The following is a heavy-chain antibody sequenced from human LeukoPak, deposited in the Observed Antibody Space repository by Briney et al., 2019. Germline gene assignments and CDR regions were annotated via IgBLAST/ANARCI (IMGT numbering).Heavy chain of an antibody. V-gene: IGHV3-23*01. J-gene: IGHJ3*02. D-gene: IGHD3-9*01. CDR3: ARVDWNSGSFDI. CDR1: GFTVSNYA. CDR2: IGGSGGTT. Sequence: PGGSLRLSCAASGFTVSNYAMSWVRQAPGKGLEWVSAIGGSGGTTYYADSVKGRFTISRDNAKSSLYLQMNSLRAEDTAVYFCARVDWNSGSFDIWGQGTMVTVSS.